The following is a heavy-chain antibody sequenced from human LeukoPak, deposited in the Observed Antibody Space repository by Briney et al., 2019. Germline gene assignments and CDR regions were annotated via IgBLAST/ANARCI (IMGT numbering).Heavy chain of an antibody. D-gene: IGHD3-16*01. J-gene: IGHJ5*02. Sequence: KPSETLSLTCTVSGGSISSYYWSWIRQPPGKGLEWIGYIYYSGSTNYNPSLKSRVTISVDTSKNQFSLKLSSVTAADTAVYYCARVGITREFDPWGQGTLVTVSS. CDR3: ARVGITREFDP. CDR2: IYYSGST. V-gene: IGHV4-59*01. CDR1: GGSISSYY.